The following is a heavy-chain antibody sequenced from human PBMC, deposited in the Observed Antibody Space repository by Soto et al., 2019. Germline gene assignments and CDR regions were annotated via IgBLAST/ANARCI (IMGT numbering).Heavy chain of an antibody. CDR2: IFYSGST. D-gene: IGHD3-10*02. CDR1: GGSISSYY. J-gene: IGHJ5*01. Sequence: QVQLQESGPGLVKPSETLSLTCTVSGGSISSYYWSWIRQPPGKGLEWIGFIFYSGSTSYNPSLKSRVTRFIDTSQYQVSLKLNSVTAAGTGVYYWSSMIGDPVLSFDSWGQGTLVAVSS. CDR3: SSMIGDPVLSFDS. V-gene: IGHV4-59*01.